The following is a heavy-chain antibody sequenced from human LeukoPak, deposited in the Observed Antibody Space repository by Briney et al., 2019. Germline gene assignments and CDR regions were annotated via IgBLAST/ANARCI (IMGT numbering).Heavy chain of an antibody. D-gene: IGHD4-17*01. J-gene: IGHJ4*02. V-gene: IGHV4-59*01. CDR3: ARGTTVTALDY. Sequence: SETLSLTCTVACGSISSNYWSWIRQPPGKGLEWIGYIYYSGSTNYNPSLKSRVTISVDTSKNQFSLKLSSVTAADTAVYYCARGTTVTALDYWGQGTLVTVSS. CDR1: CGSISSNY. CDR2: IYYSGST.